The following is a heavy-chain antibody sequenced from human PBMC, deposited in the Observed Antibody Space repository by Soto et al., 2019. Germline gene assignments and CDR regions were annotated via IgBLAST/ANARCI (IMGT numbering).Heavy chain of an antibody. CDR1: GFAFDSHW. CDR2: INGDGSST. J-gene: IGHJ6*02. CDR3: ARGIQWRYGMDV. V-gene: IGHV3-74*01. Sequence: EVQLVESGGGLVQPGGSLRLSCAAAGFAFDSHWMHWVRQAPGKGLVWVSRINGDGSSTFYADSVKGRFTISRENARNTVYLQMNSLRAEDTAVYYCARGIQWRYGMDVWGQGTTVTVSS. D-gene: IGHD5-12*01.